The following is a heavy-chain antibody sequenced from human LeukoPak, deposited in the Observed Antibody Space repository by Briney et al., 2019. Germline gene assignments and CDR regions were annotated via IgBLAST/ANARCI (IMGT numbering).Heavy chain of an antibody. D-gene: IGHD1-26*01. CDR1: GFTFSSYA. CDR2: ISGSGGST. Sequence: GGSLRLSCAASGFTFSSYAMSWVRQAPGKGLEWVSAISGSGGSTYYADSVKGRFTISRDNSKNTLYLQMNSLRAEDTAVYYCASDKWDWRSLGGDAFDIWGQGTMVTVSS. J-gene: IGHJ3*02. CDR3: ASDKWDWRSLGGDAFDI. V-gene: IGHV3-23*01.